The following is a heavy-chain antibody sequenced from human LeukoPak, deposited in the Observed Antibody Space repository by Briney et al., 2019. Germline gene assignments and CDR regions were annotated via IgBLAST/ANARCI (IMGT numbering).Heavy chain of an antibody. CDR3: ARDLPHGYIDGPHQYSHYYDSSGYYDY. CDR2: ISAYNGNT. Sequence: ASVKVSCKASGYTFTSYGISWVRQAPGQGLEWMGWISAYNGNTNYAQKLQGRVTMATDTSTSTAYMGLRSLRSDDTAVYYCARDLPHGYIDGPHQYSHYYDSSGYYDYWGQGTLVTVSS. D-gene: IGHD3-22*01. J-gene: IGHJ4*02. CDR1: GYTFTSYG. V-gene: IGHV1-18*01.